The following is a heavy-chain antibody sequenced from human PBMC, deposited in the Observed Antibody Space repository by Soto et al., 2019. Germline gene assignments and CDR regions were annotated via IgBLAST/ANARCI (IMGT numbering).Heavy chain of an antibody. CDR3: AKGASHAPFEK. V-gene: IGHV3-23*01. Sequence: EVHLLESGGDLVLPGGSLRLSCAASGFAFNDFAMNWVRQAPGKGPEWLSTISGSGDKTFHSDSVKGRFNISRDNSNNTMFLQMNSLSAEDTAIYYCAKGASHAPFEKWGRGTLVTVSS. CDR1: GFAFNDFA. CDR2: ISGSGDKT. J-gene: IGHJ4*02.